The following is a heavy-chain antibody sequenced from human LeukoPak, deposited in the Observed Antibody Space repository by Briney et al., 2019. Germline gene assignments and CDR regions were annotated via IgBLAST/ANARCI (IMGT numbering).Heavy chain of an antibody. CDR2: ISGSGGST. J-gene: IGHJ4*02. CDR1: GCTFSSDA. Sequence: PGGSLRLSGAAPGCTFSSDAMSWVRQAPGKGLEWVSAISGSGGSTSYADSVKGRFTISRDNSKNTLYLQMNSLKAEDTAVYYCAKDSAHYDILTGYSYWGQGTVVTVSS. CDR3: AKDSAHYDILTGYSY. V-gene: IGHV3-23*01. D-gene: IGHD3-9*01.